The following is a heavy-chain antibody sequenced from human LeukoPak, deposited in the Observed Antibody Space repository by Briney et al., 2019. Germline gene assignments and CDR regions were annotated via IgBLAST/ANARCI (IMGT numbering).Heavy chain of an antibody. V-gene: IGHV4-39*01. CDR1: GGSISSSSYS. CDR3: ATLRFLESEDAFDI. CDR2: IYYSGST. Sequence: NASETLSLTCTVSGGSISSSSYSWGWIRQPPGKGLEWIGSIYYSGSTYYNPSLKSRVTISVDTSKNQFSLKLSSVTAADTAVYYCATLRFLESEDAFDIWGQGTMVTVSS. J-gene: IGHJ3*02. D-gene: IGHD3-3*01.